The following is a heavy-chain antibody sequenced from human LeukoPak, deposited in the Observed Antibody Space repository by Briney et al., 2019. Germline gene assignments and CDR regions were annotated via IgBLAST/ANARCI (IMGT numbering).Heavy chain of an antibody. CDR3: ARVVAVAGRAFGI. CDR2: ISSSSSYI. V-gene: IGHV3-21*01. CDR1: GFTFSSYS. J-gene: IGHJ3*02. D-gene: IGHD6-19*01. Sequence: PGGSLRLSCAASGFTFSSYSMNWVRQAPGKGLDWVSSISSSSSYIYYADSVKGRFTISRDNAKNSLYLQMNSLRAEDTAMYYCARVVAVAGRAFGIWGQGTMVTVSS.